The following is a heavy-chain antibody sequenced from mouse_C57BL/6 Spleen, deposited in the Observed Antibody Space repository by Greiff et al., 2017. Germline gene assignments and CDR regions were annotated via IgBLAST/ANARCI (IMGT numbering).Heavy chain of an antibody. CDR2: IYPGDGDT. CDR1: GYAFSSSW. CDR3: ARNPYFDY. J-gene: IGHJ2*01. Sequence: VQLQQSGPELVKPGASVKISCKASGYAFSSSWMNWVKQRPGKGLEWIGRIYPGDGDTNYNGKFKGKATLTADKSSSTAYMQLSSLTSEDSAVYFCARNPYFDYWGQGTTLTVSS. V-gene: IGHV1-82*01.